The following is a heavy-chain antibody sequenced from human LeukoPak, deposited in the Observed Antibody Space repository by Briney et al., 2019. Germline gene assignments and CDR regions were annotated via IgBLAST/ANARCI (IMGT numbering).Heavy chain of an antibody. D-gene: IGHD6-6*01. J-gene: IGHJ4*02. CDR1: GFTFSDHW. CDR3: AKYSSSSPWWDY. V-gene: IGHV3-23*01. CDR2: ISGSGGST. Sequence: GGSLRLSCEASGFTFSDHWMNWVRQAPGKGLEWVSAISGSGGSTYYADSVKGRFTISRDNSKNTLYLQMNSLRAEDTAVYYCAKYSSSSPWWDYWGQGTLVTVSS.